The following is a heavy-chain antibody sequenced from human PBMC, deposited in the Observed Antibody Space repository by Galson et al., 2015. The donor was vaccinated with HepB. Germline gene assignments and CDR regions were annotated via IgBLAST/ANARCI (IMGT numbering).Heavy chain of an antibody. CDR1: GFTFSSYG. Sequence: SLRLSCAASGFTFSSYGMHWVRQAPGKGLEWVAVISYDGSNKYYADSVKGRFTISRDNSKNTLYLQMNSLRAEDTAVYYCAKGNDYYCSSTSCHFDYWGQGTLVTVSS. CDR2: ISYDGSNK. J-gene: IGHJ4*02. V-gene: IGHV3-30*18. D-gene: IGHD2-2*01. CDR3: AKGNDYYCSSTSCHFDY.